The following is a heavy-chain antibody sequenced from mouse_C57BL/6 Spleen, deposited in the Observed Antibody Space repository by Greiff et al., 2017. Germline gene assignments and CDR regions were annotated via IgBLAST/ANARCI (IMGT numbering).Heavy chain of an antibody. J-gene: IGHJ4*01. Sequence: QVQLQQSGPELVKPGASVKISCKASGYAFSSSWMNWVKQRPGQGLEWIGRIYPGDGDTNYNGKFKGKATLTADKSSSTAYMQLSSLTSENSAVSVGSCREDGYPYAMDYWGQGTSVTVSS. CDR1: GYAFSSSW. D-gene: IGHD2-3*01. CDR2: IYPGDGDT. V-gene: IGHV1-82*01. CDR3: SCREDGYPYAMDY.